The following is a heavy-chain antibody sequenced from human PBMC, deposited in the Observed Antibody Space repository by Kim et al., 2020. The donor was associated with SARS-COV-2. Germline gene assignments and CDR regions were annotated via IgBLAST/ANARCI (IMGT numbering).Heavy chain of an antibody. J-gene: IGHJ4*02. CDR3: ASSSLLDFDY. V-gene: IGHV1-2*02. D-gene: IGHD3-10*01. Sequence: GGTTYAQQFQGRVTMTRDTSITTVYLELTRLRFDDSAVYYCASSSLLDFDYWGQGTLVTVSS. CDR2: GGT.